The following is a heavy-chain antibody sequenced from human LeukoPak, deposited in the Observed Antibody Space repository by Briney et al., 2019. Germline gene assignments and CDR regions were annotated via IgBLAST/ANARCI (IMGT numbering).Heavy chain of an antibody. J-gene: IGHJ4*02. CDR2: IIPIFGTA. Sequence: GASVKVSCKASGGTFSSYAISWVRQAPGQGLEWMGGIIPIFGTANYAQKFQGRVTITTDESTSTAYVELSSLRSEDTTVYYCARARGYSYGYEGYFDYWGQGTLVTVSS. V-gene: IGHV1-69*05. CDR1: GGTFSSYA. D-gene: IGHD5-18*01. CDR3: ARARGYSYGYEGYFDY.